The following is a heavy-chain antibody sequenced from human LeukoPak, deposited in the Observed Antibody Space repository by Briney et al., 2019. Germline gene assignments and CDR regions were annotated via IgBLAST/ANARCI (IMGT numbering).Heavy chain of an antibody. V-gene: IGHV1-69*01. CDR1: GGTFSSYA. D-gene: IGHD2-2*01. J-gene: IGHJ4*02. CDR3: ARGISDIVVVPAACYFDY. Sequence: SVKVSCKASGGTFSSYAISWVRQAPGQGLEWMGGIIPIFGTANYAQKFQGRVTITADESTSTAYMELSSLRSEDTAVYYCARGISDIVVVPAACYFDYWGQGTLVTVSS. CDR2: IIPIFGTA.